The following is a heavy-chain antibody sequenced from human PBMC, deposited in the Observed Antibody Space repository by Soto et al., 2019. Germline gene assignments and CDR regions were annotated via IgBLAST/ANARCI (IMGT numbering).Heavy chain of an antibody. D-gene: IGHD6-13*01. J-gene: IGHJ6*02. V-gene: IGHV5-10-1*01. CDR1: GYSFTSYW. CDR3: ARLGSAAAGEDYYYYYGMDV. Sequence: GESLKISCKGSGYSFTSYWISWVRQMPGKGLEWMGRIDPSDSYTNYSPSFQGHVTISADESISTAYLQWSSLKASDTAMYYCARLGSAAAGEDYYYYYGMDVWGQGTSVTVSS. CDR2: IDPSDSYT.